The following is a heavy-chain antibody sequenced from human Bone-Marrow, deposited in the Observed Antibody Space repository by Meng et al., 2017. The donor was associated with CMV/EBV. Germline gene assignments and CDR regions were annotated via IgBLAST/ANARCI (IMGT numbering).Heavy chain of an antibody. V-gene: IGHV3-21*01. Sequence: GESLKISCAASGFTFSSYSMNWVRQAPGKGLEWVSSISSSSSYIYYADSVKGRLTISRDNAKNSLYLQMNSLRAEDTAVYYCARDKFGAAAGWGQGTLVTVSS. D-gene: IGHD6-13*01. J-gene: IGHJ4*02. CDR3: ARDKFGAAAG. CDR2: ISSSSSYI. CDR1: GFTFSSYS.